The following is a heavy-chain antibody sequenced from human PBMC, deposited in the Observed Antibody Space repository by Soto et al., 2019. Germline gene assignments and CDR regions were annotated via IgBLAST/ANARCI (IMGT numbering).Heavy chain of an antibody. J-gene: IGHJ6*02. CDR3: ARDGGARRHYGNDV. CDR2: IYQSGAT. V-gene: IGHV4-4*02. CDR1: GDSISSENW. D-gene: IGHD2-21*01. Sequence: QVQLHESGPALVKPSGTLSLTCTVSGDSISSENWWSWVRQAPGKGLEWIGEIYQSGATHYTPSLKGRVTISLDKSKNPFPLELHPVTAADKAGYYCARDGGARRHYGNDVWGQGTTVTVSS.